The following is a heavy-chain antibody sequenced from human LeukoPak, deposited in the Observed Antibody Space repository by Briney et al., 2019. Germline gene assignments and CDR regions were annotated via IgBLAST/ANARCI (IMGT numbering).Heavy chain of an antibody. Sequence: PSETLSLTCTVSGGSISSYYWSWIRQPAGKGLEWIGRIYTSGSTNYNPSLKSRVNMSVDTSKNQFSLKLSSVTAADTAVYYCARDCSGGSCYSWTKSYYYYYMDVWGKGTTVTVSS. CDR1: GGSISSYY. J-gene: IGHJ6*03. D-gene: IGHD2-15*01. V-gene: IGHV4-4*07. CDR2: IYTSGST. CDR3: ARDCSGGSCYSWTKSYYYYYMDV.